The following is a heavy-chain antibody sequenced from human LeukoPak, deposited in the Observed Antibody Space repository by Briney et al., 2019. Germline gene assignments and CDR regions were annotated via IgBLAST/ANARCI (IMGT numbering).Heavy chain of an antibody. J-gene: IGHJ3*02. D-gene: IGHD2-2*01. CDR3: ARGGLVVPAAADAFDI. Sequence: GASVKVSCKASGYTFTSYYMHWVRQAPGQGLEWMGIINPSGGSTSYAQKFQGRVTMTRDTSTSTVYMELSSLRSEDTAVYYCARGGLVVPAAADAFDIWGNGTMVTVSS. CDR1: GYTFTSYY. V-gene: IGHV1-46*01. CDR2: INPSGGST.